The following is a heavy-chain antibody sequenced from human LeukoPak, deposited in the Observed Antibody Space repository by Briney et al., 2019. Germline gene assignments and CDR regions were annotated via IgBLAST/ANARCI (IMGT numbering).Heavy chain of an antibody. CDR2: ISSSGTYI. CDR3: AVNNWNFDV. D-gene: IGHD1-7*01. J-gene: IGHJ4*02. V-gene: IGHV3-21*01. CDR1: GFTFSTYS. Sequence: PGGSLRLSCAASGFTFSTYSVNWVRQAPGKGLEWVSPISSSGTYIYYADSVKGRFTISRDNAKNSLYLQMNSLRAEDTAVYYCAVNNWNFDVWGQGTLVTVSS.